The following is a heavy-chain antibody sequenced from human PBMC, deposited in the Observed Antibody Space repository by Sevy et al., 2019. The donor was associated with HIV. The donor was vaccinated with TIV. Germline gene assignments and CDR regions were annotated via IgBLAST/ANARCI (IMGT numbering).Heavy chain of an antibody. CDR3: ARRNDFDI. Sequence: SQTLSLTCTVSGGSINSDHWNWIRQPPGKGLEWIGYVYYTGGSNYNPSLKNRVTISVDRTKNQFSLKLTSVTAADTAVYYCARRNDFDIWGQGTMVTVSS. CDR2: VYYTGGS. J-gene: IGHJ3*02. V-gene: IGHV4-59*08. CDR1: GGSINSDH.